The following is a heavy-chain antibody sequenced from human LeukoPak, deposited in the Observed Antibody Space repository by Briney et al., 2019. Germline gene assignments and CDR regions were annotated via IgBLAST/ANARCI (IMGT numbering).Heavy chain of an antibody. CDR2: ISGSGGST. Sequence: GGSLRLSCAASGFTFSSYAMSWVRQAPGKGLEWVSAISGSGGSTYYADSVKGRFTISRDNAKNSLYLQMYSLRAEDTAFYHCVRDRSYGAFDYWGRGTLVTVSS. D-gene: IGHD5-18*01. V-gene: IGHV3-23*01. CDR3: VRDRSYGAFDY. CDR1: GFTFSSYA. J-gene: IGHJ4*02.